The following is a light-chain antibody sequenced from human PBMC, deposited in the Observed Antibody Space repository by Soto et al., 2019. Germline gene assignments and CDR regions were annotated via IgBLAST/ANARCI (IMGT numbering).Light chain of an antibody. J-gene: IGKJ2*01. CDR2: EAS. V-gene: IGKV1-39*01. CDR1: QYLHNY. CDR3: QQCYTTPHT. Sequence: DFQTTQSPSSVSASVGDRVTITCRAGQYLHNYLNWYQHKPGTAPKLLIFEASTLQSGVPSRFIGSGSGTDFTLTITSLQPEDVATYYCQQCYTTPHTFGQGTRVEIK.